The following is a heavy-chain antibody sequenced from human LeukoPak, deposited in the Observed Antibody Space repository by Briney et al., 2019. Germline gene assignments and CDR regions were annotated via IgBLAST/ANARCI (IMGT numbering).Heavy chain of an antibody. Sequence: SETLSLTCTVSGGSISSYYWSWIRQPPGKGLEWIGYIYYSGSTNYNPSLKSRVTISVDTSKNQFSLKLSSVTAADTAVYYCARLVTTVTTLDYWGQGTLVTVSS. CDR3: ARLVTTVTTLDY. J-gene: IGHJ4*02. D-gene: IGHD4-17*01. CDR1: GGSISSYY. V-gene: IGHV4-59*08. CDR2: IYYSGST.